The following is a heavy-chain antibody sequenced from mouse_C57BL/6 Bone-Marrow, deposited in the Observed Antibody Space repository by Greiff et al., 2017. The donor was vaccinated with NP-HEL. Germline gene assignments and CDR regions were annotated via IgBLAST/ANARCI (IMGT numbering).Heavy chain of an antibody. J-gene: IGHJ2*01. D-gene: IGHD1-1*01. CDR2: IYPGGGYT. CDR1: GYTFTNYW. Sequence: QVQLQQSGAELVRPGTSVKMSCKASGYTFTNYWIGWAKQRPGLGLEWIGDIYPGGGYTNYNEKFKGKATLTADKSSSTAYMQCSSLTSEDSAIYYCGRRLYYPFDYWGQGTTLTVSS. CDR3: GRRLYYPFDY. V-gene: IGHV1-63*01.